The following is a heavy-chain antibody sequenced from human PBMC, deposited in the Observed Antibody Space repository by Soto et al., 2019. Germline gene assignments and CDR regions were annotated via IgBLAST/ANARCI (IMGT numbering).Heavy chain of an antibody. Sequence: EVQLLESGGGLVQPGGSLRLSCAASGFTFSSYAMSWVRQAPGKGLEWVSAISGSGGSTYYADSVKGRFTISRDNSKNTLYLKMNSLRAEDTAVYYCAKDQTPPMYYYDSSGYYSPYYFDYWGQGTLVTVSS. V-gene: IGHV3-23*01. CDR2: ISGSGGST. J-gene: IGHJ4*02. D-gene: IGHD3-22*01. CDR1: GFTFSSYA. CDR3: AKDQTPPMYYYDSSGYYSPYYFDY.